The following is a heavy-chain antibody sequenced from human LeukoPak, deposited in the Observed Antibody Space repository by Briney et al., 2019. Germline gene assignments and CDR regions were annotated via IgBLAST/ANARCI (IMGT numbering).Heavy chain of an antibody. J-gene: IGHJ4*02. Sequence: TGGSLRLSCAASGFTFSSYAMSWVRQAPGKGLEWVSAISGSGGSTYYADSVKGRFTISRDNSKNTLYLQMNSLRAEDTAVYYCATDTAMVTTFDYWGQGTLVTVSS. CDR3: ATDTAMVTTFDY. CDR1: GFTFSSYA. V-gene: IGHV3-23*01. CDR2: ISGSGGST. D-gene: IGHD5-18*01.